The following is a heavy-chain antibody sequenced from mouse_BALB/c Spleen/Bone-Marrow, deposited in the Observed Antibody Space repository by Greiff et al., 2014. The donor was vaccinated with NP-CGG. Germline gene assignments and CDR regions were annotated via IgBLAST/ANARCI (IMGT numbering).Heavy chain of an antibody. J-gene: IGHJ4*01. CDR1: GFSLTSYG. D-gene: IGHD4-1*01. CDR3: ARSGTDYAMDY. Sequence: QVQLKESGPDLVAPSQSLSLTCTVSGFSLTSYGLHWVRQPPGKGLEWLGVIWSDGRTTYNSDLKSRLSISKDNSKRQVLLKMNSLQTDDTAMYYCARSGTDYAMDYWGQGTSVTVSS. CDR2: IWSDGRT. V-gene: IGHV2-6-2*01.